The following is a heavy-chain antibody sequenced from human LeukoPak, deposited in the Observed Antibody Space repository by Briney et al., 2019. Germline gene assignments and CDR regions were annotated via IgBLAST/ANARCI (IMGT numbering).Heavy chain of an antibody. V-gene: IGHV3-30*04. CDR1: GFTFSSYA. D-gene: IGHD7-27*01. Sequence: GSSLRLSCAASGFTFSSYAMHWVRQAPGKGLEWVAVISYDGSNKYYADSVKGRFTISSDNSKNTLYLQMNSLRVEDTAVYYCAIDPNWGTHSWGQGVLVTVSS. CDR2: ISYDGSNK. J-gene: IGHJ4*02. CDR3: AIDPNWGTHS.